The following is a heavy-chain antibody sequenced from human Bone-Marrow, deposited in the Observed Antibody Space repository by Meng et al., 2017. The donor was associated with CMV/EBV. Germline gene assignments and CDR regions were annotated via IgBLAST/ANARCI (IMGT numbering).Heavy chain of an antibody. CDR1: GGSISSSSYY. V-gene: IGHV4-39*07. CDR3: ARGDWYYFYY. D-gene: IGHD3-9*01. Sequence: SETLSLTCSVSGGSISSSSYYWGWICQPPGKGLEWIGSIYYSGSTYYNPSLKGRVTISVDTSNNQSSLKLSSVTAADTAVFYCARGDWYYFYYWGQGTLVTVSS. CDR2: IYYSGST. J-gene: IGHJ4*02.